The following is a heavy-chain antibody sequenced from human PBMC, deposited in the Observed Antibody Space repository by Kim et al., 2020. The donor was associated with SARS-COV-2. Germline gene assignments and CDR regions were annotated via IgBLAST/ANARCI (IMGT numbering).Heavy chain of an antibody. Sequence: GGSLRLSCAGSGFTFSSHWLSWVRQAPGKGLEWVATIKQDGSEKYYVESVQGRFTISRDNAKNSLFLQMNSLRVEDTAVYYCAGDEGWVFDNWGQGTLVTVSS. J-gene: IGHJ4*02. CDR3: AGDEGWVFDN. D-gene: IGHD1-26*01. V-gene: IGHV3-7*03. CDR2: IKQDGSEK. CDR1: GFTFSSHW.